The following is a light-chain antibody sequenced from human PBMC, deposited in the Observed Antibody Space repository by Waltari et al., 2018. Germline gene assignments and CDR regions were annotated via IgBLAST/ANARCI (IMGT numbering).Light chain of an antibody. Sequence: DRQMTQSPSTLSTSVGDRVTITCRASPSISSWFAWYQQKAGKAPKLLIYKASSLESGVPSRCSGSGSGTEFTLTSSSLQPDDFATYYCQQYNSYSVFGQGTKLEIK. CDR2: KAS. V-gene: IGKV1-5*03. CDR1: PSISSW. CDR3: QQYNSYSV. J-gene: IGKJ2*01.